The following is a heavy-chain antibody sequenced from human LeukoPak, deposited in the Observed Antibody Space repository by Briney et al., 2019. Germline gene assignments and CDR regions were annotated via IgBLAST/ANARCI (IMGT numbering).Heavy chain of an antibody. Sequence: PSETLSLTCAVYGGSFSGYYWGWIRQPPGKGLEWIGEINHSGSTNYNPSLKSRVTISVDTSKNQFSLKLSSVTAADTAVYYCASRYCSSTSCNAFDIWGQGTMVTVSS. CDR1: GGSFSGYY. D-gene: IGHD2-2*01. CDR2: INHSGST. CDR3: ASRYCSSTSCNAFDI. J-gene: IGHJ3*02. V-gene: IGHV4-34*01.